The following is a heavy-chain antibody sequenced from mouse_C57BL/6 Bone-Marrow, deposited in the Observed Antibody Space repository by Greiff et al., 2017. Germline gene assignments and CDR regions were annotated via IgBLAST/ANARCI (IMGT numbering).Heavy chain of an antibody. D-gene: IGHD1-1*01. V-gene: IGHV10-1*01. CDR1: GFSFNTYA. Sequence: EVQLVESGGGLVQPKGSLTLSCAASGFSFNTYAMNWVRQAPGKGLEWVVRIRSKSNNYATYYADSVKDRFTISRDDSESMLYLQMNNLKTEDTAMYYCVRHAHYYGSSPYAMDYWGQGTSVTVSS. CDR2: IRSKSNNYAT. CDR3: VRHAHYYGSSPYAMDY. J-gene: IGHJ4*01.